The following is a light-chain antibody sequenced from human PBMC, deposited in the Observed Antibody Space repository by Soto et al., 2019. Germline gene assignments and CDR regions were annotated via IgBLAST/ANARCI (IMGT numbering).Light chain of an antibody. CDR1: QSISWW. CDR2: QAS. V-gene: IGKV1-5*03. CDR3: QQYNSYSRT. Sequence: DIQMTQCPSTLAASVRDRFTITCRASQSISWWLAWYQQKPGKAPKLLIYQASSLESGVPSRFSGSGSGTEFTLTISSLQPDDFATYYCQQYNSYSRTFGQGTKVDIK. J-gene: IGKJ1*01.